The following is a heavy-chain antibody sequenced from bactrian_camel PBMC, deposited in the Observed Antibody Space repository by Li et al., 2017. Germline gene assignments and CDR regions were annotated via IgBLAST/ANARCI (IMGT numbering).Heavy chain of an antibody. CDR1: GHTYSTYC. CDR2: IDSDGST. J-gene: IGHJ7*01. D-gene: IGHD2*01. Sequence: QVQLVESGGCSVQAGGSLRLSCAVSGHTYSTYCMAWLRQVPGKEREGIATIDSDGSTTYVDFVKGRFTISKDNAKNVLYLQMDRLKAEDTAVYYCAAEYGVRGDSCYPGGPYGVDYLGKGTQVTVS. V-gene: IGHV3S9*01.